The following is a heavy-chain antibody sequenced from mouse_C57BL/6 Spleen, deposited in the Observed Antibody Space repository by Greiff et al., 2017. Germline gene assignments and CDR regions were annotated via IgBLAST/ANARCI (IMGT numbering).Heavy chain of an antibody. CDR2: INPSTGGT. V-gene: IGHV1-42*01. CDR1: GYSFTGYY. D-gene: IGHD3-3*01. Sequence: EVKLMESGPELVKPGASVKISCKASGYSFTGYYMNWVKQSPEKSLEWIGEINPSTGGTTYNQKFKAKATLTVDKSSSTAYMQLKSLTSEDSAVYYCARGDFLYWGQGTTLTVSS. J-gene: IGHJ2*01. CDR3: ARGDFLY.